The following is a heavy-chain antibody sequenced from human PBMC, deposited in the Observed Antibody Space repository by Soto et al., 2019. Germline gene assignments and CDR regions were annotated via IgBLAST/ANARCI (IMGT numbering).Heavy chain of an antibody. CDR2: IYYSGST. CDR1: GGSISSSSYY. V-gene: IGHV4-39*01. Sequence: TLSLTCTVSGGSISSSSYYWGWIRQPPGKGLEWIGSIYYSGSTYYNPSLKSRVTISVDTSKNQFSLKLSSVTAADTAVYYCARSKLGYYGSGSPGNWFDPWGQGTLVTVSS. J-gene: IGHJ5*02. D-gene: IGHD3-10*01. CDR3: ARSKLGYYGSGSPGNWFDP.